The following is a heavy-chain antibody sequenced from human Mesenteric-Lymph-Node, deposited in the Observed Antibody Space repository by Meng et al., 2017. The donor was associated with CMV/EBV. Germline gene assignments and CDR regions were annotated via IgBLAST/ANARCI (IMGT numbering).Heavy chain of an antibody. Sequence: ESLKISCAASGFTFSTYWMSWVRQAPGKGLEWLGYIYYSGSTNYNPYLKSRVTISVDTSKNQFSLKLSSVTAADTAVYYCARGKYHSSPGHYYYYYGMDVWGQGTTVTVSS. CDR3: ARGKYHSSPGHYYYYYGMDV. J-gene: IGHJ6*02. V-gene: IGHV4-59*01. CDR2: IYYSGST. D-gene: IGHD6-13*01. CDR1: GFTFSTYW.